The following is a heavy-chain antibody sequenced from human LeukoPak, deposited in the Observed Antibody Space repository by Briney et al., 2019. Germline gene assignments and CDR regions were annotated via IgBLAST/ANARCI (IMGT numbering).Heavy chain of an antibody. CDR3: ARDTTTFTGDAFDI. Sequence: ASVKVSCKASGYTFTNYYIHWVRQAPGQGLEWMGLIHPSGGSTSYAQSFQGRVTMTRDTSTSTVYMELSSLRSEDTAVYYCARDTTTFTGDAFDIWGQGTMVTVSS. J-gene: IGHJ3*02. D-gene: IGHD5-12*01. CDR1: GYTFTNYY. CDR2: IHPSGGST. V-gene: IGHV1-46*01.